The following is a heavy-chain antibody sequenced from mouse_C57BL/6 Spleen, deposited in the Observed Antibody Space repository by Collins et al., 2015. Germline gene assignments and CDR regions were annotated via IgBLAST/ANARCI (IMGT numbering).Heavy chain of an antibody. J-gene: IGHJ4*01. D-gene: IGHD2-2*01. CDR1: GFTFSSFG. Sequence: DVQLVESGGGLVQPGGSRKLSCAASGFTFSSFGMHWVRQAPEKGLEWVAYISSGSSTIYYADTVKGRFTISRDNPKNTLFLQMTSLRSEDTAMYYCATYGYDVRGYAMDYWGQGTSVTVSS. V-gene: IGHV5-17*02. CDR3: ATYGYDVRGYAMDY. CDR2: ISSGSSTI.